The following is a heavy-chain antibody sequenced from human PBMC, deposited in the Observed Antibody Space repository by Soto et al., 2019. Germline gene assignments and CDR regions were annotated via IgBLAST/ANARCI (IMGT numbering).Heavy chain of an antibody. CDR2: IYYSGST. CDR3: ARLWGSSADY. D-gene: IGHD3-16*01. CDR1: GGSISSYY. V-gene: IGHV4-59*08. J-gene: IGHJ4*02. Sequence: QVQLQESGPGLVKPSETLSLTCTVSGGSISSYYWSWIRQPPGKGLEWIGYIYYSGSTNYNPSLKSRVTIPVDTSNNHFSLKLSSVTAADTAVYYCARLWGSSADYWGQGTLVTVSS.